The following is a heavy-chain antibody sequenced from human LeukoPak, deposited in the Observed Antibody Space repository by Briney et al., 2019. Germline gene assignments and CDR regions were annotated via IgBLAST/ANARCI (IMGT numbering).Heavy chain of an antibody. J-gene: IGHJ4*02. CDR2: IYYSGST. Sequence: SETLSLTCTVSGGSISSSSYYWGWIRQPPGKGLEWIGSIYYSGSTYYNPSLKSRVTISVDTSKNQFSLKLSSATAADTAVYYCARGDPYYYDSSGFIDYWGQGTLVTVSS. CDR1: GGSISSSSYY. V-gene: IGHV4-39*07. CDR3: ARGDPYYYDSSGFIDY. D-gene: IGHD3-22*01.